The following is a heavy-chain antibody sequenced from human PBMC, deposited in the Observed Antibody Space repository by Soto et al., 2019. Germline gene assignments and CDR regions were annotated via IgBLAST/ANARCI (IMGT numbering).Heavy chain of an antibody. CDR1: GGSFSGYY. CDR3: ARGRGWSTHSHYFDY. Sequence: QVQLQQWGAGLLKPSETLSLTCAVYGGSFSGYYWSWIRQPPGKGLEWIGEINHSGSTNYNPSLKSRVTISVDTSKNQFSLKLSSVTAADTAVYYCARGRGWSTHSHYFDYWGQGTLVTVSS. V-gene: IGHV4-34*01. D-gene: IGHD2-15*01. J-gene: IGHJ4*02. CDR2: INHSGST.